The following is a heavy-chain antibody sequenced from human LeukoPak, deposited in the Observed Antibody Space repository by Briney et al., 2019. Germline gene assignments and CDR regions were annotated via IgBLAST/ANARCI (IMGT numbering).Heavy chain of an antibody. D-gene: IGHD6-19*01. V-gene: IGHV3-13*01. CDR1: GLLDSRHH. Sequence: TGGPLTLLCAPSGLLDSRHHMLGPRQPREKTLEWVSAIGIAGDTNYLDSVKGRFTISRDDDKNSFYLQMNSLRVGDAAVYFCARGSHSGWYYDQWGQGTLVTVSS. J-gene: IGHJ5*02. CDR2: IGIAGDT. CDR3: ARGSHSGWYYDQ.